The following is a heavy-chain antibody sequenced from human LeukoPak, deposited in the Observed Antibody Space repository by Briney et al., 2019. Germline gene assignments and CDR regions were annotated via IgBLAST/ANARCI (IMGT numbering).Heavy chain of an antibody. CDR3: ARRYSSSWYRYYYYYYYMDV. V-gene: IGHV4-38-2*02. Sequence: SETLSLTCTASGYSISSGYYWRWIRQPPGKGLEWIGEINHSGSTNYNPSLKSRVTISVDTSKNQFSLKLSSVTAADTAVYYCARRYSSSWYRYYYYYYYMDVWGKGTTVTVSS. CDR2: INHSGST. J-gene: IGHJ6*03. D-gene: IGHD6-13*01. CDR1: GYSISSGYY.